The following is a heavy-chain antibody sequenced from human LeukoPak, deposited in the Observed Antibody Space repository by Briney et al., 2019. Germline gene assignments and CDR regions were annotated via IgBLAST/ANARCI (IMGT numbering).Heavy chain of an antibody. V-gene: IGHV3-23*01. J-gene: IGHJ4*02. Sequence: GGSLRLSCAASGFTFSTYAMSWVRQAPGKGLEWVSSIRGSDGSTYYADSVKGPFAISRDNSKNTLYLQMNSLRAEDTAVYYCAKDVYGDYGGLDYWGQGTLVTVSS. CDR1: GFTFSTYA. D-gene: IGHD4-17*01. CDR3: AKDVYGDYGGLDY. CDR2: IRGSDGST.